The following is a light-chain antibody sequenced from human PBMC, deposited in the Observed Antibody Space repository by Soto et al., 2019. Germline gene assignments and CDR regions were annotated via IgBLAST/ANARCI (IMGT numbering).Light chain of an antibody. CDR1: SSDVGSYNL. Sequence: QSALTQPASVSGSPGQSITISYTGTSSDVGSYNLVSWYQQHPGKAPKLMIYEANKRPSGVSDRFSGSKSGNTASLTISGLQAEDEAEYYCSSYAGYSTSVVFGGGTKLTVL. J-gene: IGLJ2*01. V-gene: IGLV2-23*01. CDR3: SSYAGYSTSVV. CDR2: EAN.